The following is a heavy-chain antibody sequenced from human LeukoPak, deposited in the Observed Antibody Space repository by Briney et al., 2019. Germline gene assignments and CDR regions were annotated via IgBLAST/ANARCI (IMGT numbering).Heavy chain of an antibody. Sequence: SETLSLTCTVSGGSISSSYWSWIRQPPGKGLEWIGYIYYSGSANYNPSLKSRVTISVDTSKNQVSLKLSSVTAADTAVYYCARVAPYYYYMDVWGKGTTVTVSS. V-gene: IGHV4-59*12. CDR3: ARVAPYYYYMDV. CDR2: IYYSGSA. J-gene: IGHJ6*03. CDR1: GGSISSSY.